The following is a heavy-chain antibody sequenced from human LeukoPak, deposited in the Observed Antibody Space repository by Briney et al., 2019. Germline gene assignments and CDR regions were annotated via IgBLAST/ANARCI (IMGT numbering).Heavy chain of an antibody. CDR2: ISSSSSYI. CDR1: GFTFSSYG. V-gene: IGHV3-21*01. Sequence: PGGSLRLSCAASGFTFSSYGMNWVRQAPGKGLEWVSSISSSSSYIYYADSVKGRFTISRDNAKNSLYLQMNSLRAEDTAVYYCARDHGGGGYYYDSSGKIDYWGQGTLVTVSS. J-gene: IGHJ4*02. D-gene: IGHD3-22*01. CDR3: ARDHGGGGYYYDSSGKIDY.